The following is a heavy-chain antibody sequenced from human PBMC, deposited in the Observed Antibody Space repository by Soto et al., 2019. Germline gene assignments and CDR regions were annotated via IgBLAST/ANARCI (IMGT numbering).Heavy chain of an antibody. J-gene: IGHJ2*01. D-gene: IGHD4-17*01. Sequence: EVQLLESGGGLVQPGGSLRLSCAASGFTFSSYVMNWVRQAPGKGLEWVSVISGSGGSTYYADAVKGRFTISRDNSKNTLYLQMNSRRAEDTAVYYCAKRTVGWYFDLWGRGTLVTVSS. CDR1: GFTFSSYV. V-gene: IGHV3-23*01. CDR2: ISGSGGST. CDR3: AKRTVGWYFDL.